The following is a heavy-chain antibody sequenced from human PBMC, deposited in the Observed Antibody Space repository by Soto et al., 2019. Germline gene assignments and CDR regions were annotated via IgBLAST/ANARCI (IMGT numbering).Heavy chain of an antibody. CDR2: ISTYNGNT. CDR1: GYTFTSYD. Sequence: QVQLVQSGAEVKKPGASVKVSCKASGYTFTSYDISWVRQAPGQGLEWMGWISTYNGNTNYAQKLQGRVTMTTDTSTSTAYMELRGLRSDDTAVYYCARGFRVAATHWWFDPWGQGTLVTVSS. D-gene: IGHD2-15*01. V-gene: IGHV1-18*01. J-gene: IGHJ5*02. CDR3: ARGFRVAATHWWFDP.